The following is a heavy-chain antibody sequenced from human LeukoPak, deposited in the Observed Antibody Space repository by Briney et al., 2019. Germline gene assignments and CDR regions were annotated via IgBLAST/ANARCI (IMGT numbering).Heavy chain of an antibody. Sequence: SETLSLTCTVSGGSISSYYWSWIRQPPGKGLEWIGYIYYSGSTNYNPSLKSRVTISVDTSKNQFSLKLSSVTAADTAVYYCARCDSYGSGTIVPYGMDVWGQGTTVTVSS. D-gene: IGHD3-10*01. CDR1: GGSISSYY. V-gene: IGHV4-59*01. CDR2: IYYSGST. J-gene: IGHJ6*02. CDR3: ARCDSYGSGTIVPYGMDV.